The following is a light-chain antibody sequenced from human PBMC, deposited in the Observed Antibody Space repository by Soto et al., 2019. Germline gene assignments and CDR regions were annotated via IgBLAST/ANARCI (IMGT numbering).Light chain of an antibody. CDR3: CSYVGGYSYV. Sequence: QSALTQPRSVSGSPVQSVTVSCIGTSSDVGDYNSVSWYQQHPGKAPKLMIYDVSKRPSGVPDRFSGSKSGNTASLTISGLQAEDEADYYCCSYVGGYSYVFGIGTQVTVL. CDR1: SSDVGDYNS. V-gene: IGLV2-11*01. J-gene: IGLJ1*01. CDR2: DVS.